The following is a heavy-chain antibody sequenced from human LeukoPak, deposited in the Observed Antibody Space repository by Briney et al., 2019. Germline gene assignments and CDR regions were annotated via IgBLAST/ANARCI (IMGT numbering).Heavy chain of an antibody. Sequence: SVKVSCKASGGTFISYAISWVRQAPGQGLEWMGGIIPIFGTANYAQKFQGRVTITADESTSTAYMELSSLRSEDTAVYYCAKAPRYFDWLLDYWGQGTLVTVSS. D-gene: IGHD3-9*01. CDR3: AKAPRYFDWLLDY. V-gene: IGHV1-69*13. CDR2: IIPIFGTA. CDR1: GGTFISYA. J-gene: IGHJ4*02.